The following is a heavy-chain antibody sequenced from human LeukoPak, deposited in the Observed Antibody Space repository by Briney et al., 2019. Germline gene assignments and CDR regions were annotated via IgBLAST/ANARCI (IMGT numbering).Heavy chain of an antibody. CDR2: IYYSGST. Sequence: SETLSLTCTVSGGFISSYYWSWIRQPPGKGLEWIGYIYYSGSTNYNPSLKRRVTISVDTSKNQFSLKLSSVIAADTAVYYCARTTEGYCSSASCFGFSYSYYMDVWGKGTTVTISS. V-gene: IGHV4-59*01. J-gene: IGHJ6*03. CDR3: ARTTEGYCSSASCFGFSYSYYMDV. D-gene: IGHD2-2*01. CDR1: GGFISSYY.